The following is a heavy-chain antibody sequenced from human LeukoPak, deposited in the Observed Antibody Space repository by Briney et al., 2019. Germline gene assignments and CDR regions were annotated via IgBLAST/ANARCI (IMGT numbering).Heavy chain of an antibody. J-gene: IGHJ3*02. D-gene: IGHD5-18*01. CDR1: GFTFSSYS. V-gene: IGHV3-21*01. Sequence: GGSLRLSCAASGFTFSSYSMNWVRQAPGKGLEWVSSISSSSSYIYYADSVKGRFTISRDNAKNSLYLQMNSLRAEDTAVYYCAKLRYSYVQSDAFDIWGQGTMVTVSS. CDR2: ISSSSSYI. CDR3: AKLRYSYVQSDAFDI.